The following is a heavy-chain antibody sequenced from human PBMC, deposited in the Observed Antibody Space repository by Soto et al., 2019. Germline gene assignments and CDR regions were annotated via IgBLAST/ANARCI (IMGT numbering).Heavy chain of an antibody. CDR2: INPSGDST. J-gene: IGHJ4*02. Sequence: GASVKVSCKASGYSFTSYYMHWVRQAPGQGLEWMGIINPSGDSTSYAQNFQGRITMTRDTSTSTVYMELSSLRSEDTAVYYCARDPKPRGYSIDYWGQGTLLTVSS. CDR1: GYSFTSYY. V-gene: IGHV1-46*03. CDR3: ARDPKPRGYSIDY. D-gene: IGHD5-18*01.